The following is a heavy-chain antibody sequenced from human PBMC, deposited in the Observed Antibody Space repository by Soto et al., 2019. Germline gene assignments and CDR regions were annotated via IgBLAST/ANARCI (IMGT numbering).Heavy chain of an antibody. V-gene: IGHV3-23*01. D-gene: IGHD6-19*01. J-gene: IGHJ4*02. CDR3: ARSLIIVAGSWDF. CDR2: ISDRGEST. Sequence: EVNLLESGGDLIQPGGSLRLSCAASGFTFRSFGMSWVRQAPGRGLEWVSSISDRGESTYYADSVKGRFTISRDNSRNTLYLQRSSLRAEDTALYYCARSLIIVAGSWDFWGQGTLVAVSS. CDR1: GFTFRSFG.